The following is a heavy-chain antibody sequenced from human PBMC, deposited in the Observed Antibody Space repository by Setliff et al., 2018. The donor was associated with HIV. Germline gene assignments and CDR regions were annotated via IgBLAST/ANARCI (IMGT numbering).Heavy chain of an antibody. D-gene: IGHD5-18*01. Sequence: LSLTCTVSGDSISSYYWSWIRQPAGKGLEWIGRIYTSGSTNYNPSLKSRVTMSVDTSKNQFSLKLSSVTAADTAVYYCAALKGYSYGRGCFDPWGQGTLVTVSS. J-gene: IGHJ5*02. CDR1: GDSISSYY. CDR3: AALKGYSYGRGCFDP. CDR2: IYTSGST. V-gene: IGHV4-4*07.